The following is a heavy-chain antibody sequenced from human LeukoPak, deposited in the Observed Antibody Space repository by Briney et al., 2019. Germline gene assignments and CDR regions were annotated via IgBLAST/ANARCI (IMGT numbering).Heavy chain of an antibody. Sequence: SETLSLTCTVSGGSISSGDSYWSWIRQPPGKGLEWIGSIYYSGSTYYNPSLKSRVTISVDTSKNQFSLKLSSVTAADTAVYYCARHVAPFGELLSKQDYFDYWDQGTLVTVSS. CDR2: IYYSGST. D-gene: IGHD3-10*01. CDR3: ARHVAPFGELLSKQDYFDY. V-gene: IGHV4-39*01. CDR1: GGSISSGDSY. J-gene: IGHJ4*02.